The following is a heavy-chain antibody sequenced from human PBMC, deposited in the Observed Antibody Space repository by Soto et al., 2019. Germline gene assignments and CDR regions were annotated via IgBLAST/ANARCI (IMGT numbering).Heavy chain of an antibody. CDR1: GLTLCSYW. CDR2: IKQDGSEK. V-gene: IGHV3-7*03. J-gene: IGHJ5*02. CDR3: AGLGSTAADL. D-gene: IGHD2-2*01. Sequence: PGGSLRLSCAASGLTLCSYWMSWVRQAPGKGLEWVANIKQDGSEKYYVYSVKGRFTITRDMSTNTVYMELSSLTSEDTAVYYCAGLGSTAADLCGQGTLVTVSS.